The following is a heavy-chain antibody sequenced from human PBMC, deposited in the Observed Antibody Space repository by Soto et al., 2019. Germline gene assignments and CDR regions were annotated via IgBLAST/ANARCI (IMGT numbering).Heavy chain of an antibody. CDR1: GGSISSYY. D-gene: IGHD5-18*01. Sequence: SETLSLTCTVSGGSISSYYWSWIRQPPGKGLEWIGYIYYSGSTNYNPSLKSRVTISVDTSKNQFSLKLSSVTAADTAVYYCASGYSYGYFDPWGQGTLVTVS. CDR3: ASGYSYGYFDP. V-gene: IGHV4-59*01. J-gene: IGHJ5*02. CDR2: IYYSGST.